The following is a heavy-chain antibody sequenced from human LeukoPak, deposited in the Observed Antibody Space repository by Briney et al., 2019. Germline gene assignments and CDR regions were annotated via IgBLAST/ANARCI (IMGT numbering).Heavy chain of an antibody. J-gene: IGHJ5*02. CDR2: INHSGST. Sequence: ASETLSLTCTVSGGSISDGDYYWSWIRQPPGKGLEWIGEINHSGSTNYNPSLKSRVTISVDTSKNQFSLKLSSVTAADTAVYYCARGVIVVVVAATRYNWFDPWGQGTLVTVSS. CDR1: GGSISDGDYY. CDR3: ARGVIVVVVAATRYNWFDP. V-gene: IGHV4-34*01. D-gene: IGHD2-15*01.